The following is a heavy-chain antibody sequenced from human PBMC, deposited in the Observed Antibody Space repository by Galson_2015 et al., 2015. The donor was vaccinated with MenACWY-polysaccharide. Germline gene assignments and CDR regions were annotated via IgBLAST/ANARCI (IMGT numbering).Heavy chain of an antibody. CDR3: AREPTCSDGSFGCFDP. J-gene: IGHJ5*02. Sequence: DTLSLTCTVSGDSVSNPTYYWSWLRQSPGKGLEWIGYMSYSGRANDNPSLRSRVAISIDTSKNQFSLRLTSVTAADTAIYFCAREPTCSDGSFGCFDPWARGPWSPSPQ. CDR2: MSYSGRA. CDR1: GDSVSNPTYY. V-gene: IGHV4-61*01. D-gene: IGHD2-15*01.